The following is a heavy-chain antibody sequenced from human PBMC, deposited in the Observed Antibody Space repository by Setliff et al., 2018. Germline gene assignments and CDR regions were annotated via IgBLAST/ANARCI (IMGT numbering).Heavy chain of an antibody. V-gene: IGHV3-74*03. CDR1: GFTFSSCW. CDR2: VNDDGSSA. CDR3: ARAYYGTVNGYSSYYGLDV. D-gene: IGHD3-9*01. Sequence: GGSLRLSRAASGFTFSSCWMHWVRQDPGKGLVWVSRVNDDGSSAMYADSVKGRLTMSRDNAKNTLYLQMNSLRAEDTAVYYCARAYYGTVNGYSSYYGLDVWGQGTTVTVSS. J-gene: IGHJ6*02.